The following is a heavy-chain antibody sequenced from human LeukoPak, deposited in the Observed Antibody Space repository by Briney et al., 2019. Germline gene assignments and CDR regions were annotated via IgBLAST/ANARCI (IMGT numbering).Heavy chain of an antibody. V-gene: IGHV3-48*01. Sequence: PGGSLRLSCAASGFTFSTYWMTWVRQAPGKGLEWVSYISSSSSTIYYADSVKGRFTISRDNAKNSLYLQMNSLRAEDTAVYYCARGQWLNAFDIWGQGTMVTVSS. D-gene: IGHD6-19*01. J-gene: IGHJ3*02. CDR2: ISSSSSTI. CDR1: GFTFSTYW. CDR3: ARGQWLNAFDI.